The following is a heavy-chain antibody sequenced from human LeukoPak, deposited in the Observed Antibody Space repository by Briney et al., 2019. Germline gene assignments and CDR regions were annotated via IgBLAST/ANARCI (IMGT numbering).Heavy chain of an antibody. CDR3: ARKNQGGFDY. V-gene: IGHV7-4-1*02. Sequence: ASVTVSCKASGYNFNSYGMNWVRQAPGQGLEWMGWINTNTGNPTYAQGFTGRFVFSLDTSVSTAYLQISSLKAEDTAVYYCARKNQGGFDYWGQGTLVTVSS. D-gene: IGHD3-16*01. CDR1: GYNFNSYG. CDR2: INTNTGNP. J-gene: IGHJ4*02.